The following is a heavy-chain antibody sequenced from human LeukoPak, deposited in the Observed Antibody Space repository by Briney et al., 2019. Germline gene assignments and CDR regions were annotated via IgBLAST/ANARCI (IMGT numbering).Heavy chain of an antibody. J-gene: IGHJ4*02. CDR1: GFTFSSYS. CDR3: AKDTAPYSSGWCLDY. D-gene: IGHD6-19*01. V-gene: IGHV3-21*01. Sequence: GGSLRLSCAASGFTFSSYSMNWVRQAPGKGLEWVSSISSSSSYIYYADSVKGRFTISRDNAKNPLYLQMNSLRAEDTAVYYCAKDTAPYSSGWCLDYWGQGTLVTVSS. CDR2: ISSSSSYI.